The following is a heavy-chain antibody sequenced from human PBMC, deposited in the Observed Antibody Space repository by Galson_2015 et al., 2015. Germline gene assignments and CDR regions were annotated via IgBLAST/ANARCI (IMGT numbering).Heavy chain of an antibody. CDR1: GDSISSTNHY. J-gene: IGHJ4*02. CDR3: ARHSTTRWNSNAPVDY. CDR2: IYYSGST. D-gene: IGHD2/OR15-2a*01. V-gene: IGHV4-39*01. Sequence: SETLSLTCTVSGDSISSTNHYWGWIRQPPGKGLEWIGSIYYSGSTYYSPSLKSRVTISVDTSKNQFSLKLNSVTAADTAVYYCARHSTTRWNSNAPVDYWGQGTLVTVSS.